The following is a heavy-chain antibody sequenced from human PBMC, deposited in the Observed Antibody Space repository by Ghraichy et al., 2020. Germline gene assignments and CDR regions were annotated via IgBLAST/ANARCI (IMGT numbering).Heavy chain of an antibody. Sequence: GGSLRLSCAATGTTLSDYYLSWVRQAPGKGLEWLSYISPSGMSISYADSVKGRFTISRDNAKNSLYLQMNSLRAEDTALYYCASRGASHYYNGMDVWGQGTTVTVSS. V-gene: IGHV3-11*01. CDR2: ISPSGMSI. CDR3: ASRGASHYYNGMDV. J-gene: IGHJ6*02. CDR1: GTTLSDYY.